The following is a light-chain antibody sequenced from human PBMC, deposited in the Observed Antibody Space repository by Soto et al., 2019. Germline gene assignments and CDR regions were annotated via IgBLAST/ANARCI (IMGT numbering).Light chain of an antibody. CDR1: QSVSSSY. Sequence: EIVMTQSPATLSLSPGERATLSYRASQSVSSSYLSWYQQKPGQAPRLLIYGASTRATGIPARFSGSGSGTDFTLTISSLQPEDFAVYYCQQDYNLPQTFGQGTKLEIK. J-gene: IGKJ2*01. CDR3: QQDYNLPQT. CDR2: GAS. V-gene: IGKV3D-7*01.